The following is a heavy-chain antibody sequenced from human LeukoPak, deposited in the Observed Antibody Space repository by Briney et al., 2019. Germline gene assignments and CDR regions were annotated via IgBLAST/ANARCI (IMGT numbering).Heavy chain of an antibody. Sequence: PSETLSLTCTVSSGSISSSNYYWSWIRQPAGKGLEWIGRISTIGITNYNPSLNGRVTISIDTSKNQFSLKLSSVTAADTAVYYCARDGCGGSCFHYYYYYMDVWGKGTTVTISS. D-gene: IGHD2-15*01. J-gene: IGHJ6*03. V-gene: IGHV4-61*02. CDR2: ISTIGIT. CDR3: ARDGCGGSCFHYYYYYMDV. CDR1: SGSISSSNYY.